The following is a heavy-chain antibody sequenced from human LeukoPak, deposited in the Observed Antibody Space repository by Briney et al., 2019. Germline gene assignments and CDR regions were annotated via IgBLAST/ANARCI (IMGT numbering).Heavy chain of an antibody. Sequence: GASVKVSCKASGYTFTSYAMNWVRQAPGQGLEWMGWNNTNTGNPTYAQGFTGRFVFSLDTSVSTAYLQISSLKAEDTAVYYCARGRGIAAPFSWFFWGQGTLVTVSS. CDR3: ARGRGIAAPFSWFF. J-gene: IGHJ4*02. D-gene: IGHD6-6*01. CDR2: NNTNTGNP. CDR1: GYTFTSYA. V-gene: IGHV7-4-1*02.